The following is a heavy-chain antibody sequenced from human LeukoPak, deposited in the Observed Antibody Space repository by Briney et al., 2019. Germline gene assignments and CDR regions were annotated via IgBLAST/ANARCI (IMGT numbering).Heavy chain of an antibody. CDR3: ARGGDSSGYEGRFDP. CDR1: GGSISRSGYS. Sequence: SETLSLTCAVSGGSISRSGYSWSWIRQPPGKGLDWIAYIYYTGSTYYNPSLKSRVTISLDTSKNQFSLKLTSVTAADTAVYYCARGGDSSGYEGRFDPWGQGTLVTVSS. J-gene: IGHJ5*02. V-gene: IGHV4-30-4*07. D-gene: IGHD3-22*01. CDR2: IYYTGST.